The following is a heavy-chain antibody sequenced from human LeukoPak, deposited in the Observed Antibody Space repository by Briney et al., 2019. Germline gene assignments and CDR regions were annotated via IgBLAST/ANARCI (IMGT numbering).Heavy chain of an antibody. CDR3: AKDGEFWSGYYTNWFDP. J-gene: IGHJ5*02. CDR1: GFTFSSYA. CDR2: ISGSGSST. D-gene: IGHD3-3*01. V-gene: IGHV3-23*01. Sequence: GGSLRLSCAASGFTFSSYAMSWVRQAPGKGLEWVSAISGSGSSTYYADSVKGRFTISRDNSKNTLYLQMNSLRAEDTAVYYCAKDGEFWSGYYTNWFDPWGQGTLVTVSS.